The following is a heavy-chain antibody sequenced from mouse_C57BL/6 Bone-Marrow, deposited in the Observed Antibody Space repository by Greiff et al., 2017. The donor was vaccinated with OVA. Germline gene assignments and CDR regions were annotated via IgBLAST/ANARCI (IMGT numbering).Heavy chain of an antibody. J-gene: IGHJ1*03. V-gene: IGHV1-50*01. CDR2: IDPSDSYT. Sequence: QVQLQQPGAELVKPGASVKLSCKASGYTFTSYWMQWVKQRPGQGLEWIGEIDPSDSYTNYNQQFKGKATLTVDTSSSTAYMQLSSLTSEEYEVYYCANGGGWYFDVWGTGTTVTVSA. CDR3: ANGGGWYFDV. D-gene: IGHD1-1*02. CDR1: GYTFTSYW.